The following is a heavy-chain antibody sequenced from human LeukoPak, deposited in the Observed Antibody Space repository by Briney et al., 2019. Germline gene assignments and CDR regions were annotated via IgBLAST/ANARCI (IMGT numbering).Heavy chain of an antibody. V-gene: IGHV1-69*05. CDR2: IIPIFGTA. D-gene: IGHD1-7*01. J-gene: IGHJ6*03. CDR1: GGTSSSYA. Sequence: SVKVSCKASGGTSSSYAISWVRQAPGQGLEWMGGIIPIFGTANYAQKFQGRVTITTEESTSTAYMELSSLRSEDTAVYYCARAGGWNYVTEYYYMDVWGKGTTVTVSS. CDR3: ARAGGWNYVTEYYYMDV.